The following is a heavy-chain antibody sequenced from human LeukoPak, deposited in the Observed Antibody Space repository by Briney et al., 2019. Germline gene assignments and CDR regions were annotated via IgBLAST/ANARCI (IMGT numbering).Heavy chain of an antibody. CDR1: GFSFSDTW. CDR3: TTQSGAWNFDY. D-gene: IGHD1-1*01. J-gene: IGHJ4*02. V-gene: IGHV3-15*07. CDR2: IKRKTDDGTT. Sequence: PGGSLRLSCAASGFSFSDTWMNWVRQAPGKGLEWVGLIKRKTDDGTTDYAAPEKGRFTISRDDSKNTLYLQTNSLKTEDTAVYYCTTQSGAWNFDYWGQGTLVTVSS.